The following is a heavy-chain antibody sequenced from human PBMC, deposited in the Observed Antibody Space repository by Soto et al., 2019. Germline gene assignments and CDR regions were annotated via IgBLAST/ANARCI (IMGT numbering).Heavy chain of an antibody. J-gene: IGHJ4*02. CDR2: ISDDGSNK. V-gene: IGHV3-30-3*01. D-gene: IGHD6-25*01. CDR3: ARDRSVSAWYYVDY. CDR1: GFTFSSYA. Sequence: GGSLRLSCAASGFTFSSYAMHWVRQAPGKGLEWVAIISDDGSNKYNADSVKGRFTISRDNSRNTLFLQMNSLRAEDTAVYYCARDRSVSAWYYVDYWGQGTLVTVSS.